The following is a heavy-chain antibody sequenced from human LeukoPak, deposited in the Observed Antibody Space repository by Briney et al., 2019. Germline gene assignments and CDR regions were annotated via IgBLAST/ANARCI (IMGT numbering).Heavy chain of an antibody. CDR3: AKDAYYYGSGSFTFDY. Sequence: PGGSLRLSCAASGFTFDDYGMSWVRQAPGKGLEWVSGINWNGGSTGYADSVKGRFTISRDNSKNTLYLQMNSLRAEDTAVYYCAKDAYYYGSGSFTFDYWGQGALVTVSS. CDR1: GFTFDDYG. CDR2: INWNGGST. D-gene: IGHD3-10*01. V-gene: IGHV3-20*04. J-gene: IGHJ4*02.